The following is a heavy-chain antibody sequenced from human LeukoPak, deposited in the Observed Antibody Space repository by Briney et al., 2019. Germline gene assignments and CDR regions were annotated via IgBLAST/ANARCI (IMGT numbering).Heavy chain of an antibody. CDR1: GFTFSSYS. V-gene: IGHV3-48*01. J-gene: IGHJ6*03. D-gene: IGHD3-22*01. CDR3: AGGYFYDSSGLPYYYYMDV. Sequence: GGSLRLSCAASGFTFSSYSMNWVRQAPGKGLEWVSCISSTSSTIYYADSVKGRFTISRDNAKNSLYLQMNSLRVEDTAMYYCAGGYFYDSSGLPYYYYMDVWGKGTTVTVSS. CDR2: ISSTSSTI.